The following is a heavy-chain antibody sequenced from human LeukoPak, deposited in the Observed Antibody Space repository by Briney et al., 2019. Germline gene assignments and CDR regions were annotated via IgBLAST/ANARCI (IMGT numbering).Heavy chain of an antibody. D-gene: IGHD3-22*01. CDR1: GGSISSYY. Sequence: SETLSLTCTVSGGSISSYYWSWIRQPPGKGLEWIGRIDTSGNTNYKPSLKSRVTMSVDTSKNQFSLKLSSVTAADTAVYYCARVEYRGSRGYSVYCFDYWGQGSLVTVSS. CDR2: IDTSGNT. CDR3: ARVEYRGSRGYSVYCFDY. J-gene: IGHJ4*02. V-gene: IGHV4-4*07.